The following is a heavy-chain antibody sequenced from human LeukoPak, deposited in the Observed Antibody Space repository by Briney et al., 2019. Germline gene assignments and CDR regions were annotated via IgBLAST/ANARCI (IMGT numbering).Heavy chain of an antibody. CDR3: AKQVDGSCYWGPHT. D-gene: IGHD2-15*01. CDR1: GFSFSSYA. V-gene: IGHV3-23*01. Sequence: GGSLRLSCTASGFSFSSYAMSWVRQAPGQGLEWVSAFCGGNDNTYYADSVKGRFTISRDNSKNTLYLQMNSLRAEDTAMYYCAKQVDGSCYWGPHTWGQGALVTVSS. J-gene: IGHJ5*02. CDR2: FCGGNDNT.